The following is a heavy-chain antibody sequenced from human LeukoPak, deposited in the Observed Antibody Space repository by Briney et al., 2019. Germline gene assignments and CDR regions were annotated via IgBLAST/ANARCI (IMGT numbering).Heavy chain of an antibody. J-gene: IGHJ5*02. Sequence: SETLSLTCAVYGGSFSGYYWSWIRQPPGKGLEWIGEINHSGSTNYNPSLKSRVTISVDTSKNQFSLKLSSVTAADTAVYYCVQSDTDYNWFDPWGQGTLVTVSS. D-gene: IGHD5-18*01. V-gene: IGHV4-34*01. CDR1: GGSFSGYY. CDR3: VQSDTDYNWFDP. CDR2: INHSGST.